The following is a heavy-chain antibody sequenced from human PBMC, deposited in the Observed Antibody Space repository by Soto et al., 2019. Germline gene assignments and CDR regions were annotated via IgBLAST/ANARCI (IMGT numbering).Heavy chain of an antibody. D-gene: IGHD2-15*01. V-gene: IGHV3-23*01. J-gene: IGHJ4*02. CDR2: ISGSGGST. CDR1: GFTFSSYA. CDR3: AKLFIVVVVAATAPAFDY. Sequence: HPGGSLRLSCAPSGFTFSSYAMSWVRQAPGKGLEWVSAISGSGGSTYYADSVKGRFTISRDNSKNTLYLQMNSLRAEDTAVYYCAKLFIVVVVAATAPAFDYWGQGT.